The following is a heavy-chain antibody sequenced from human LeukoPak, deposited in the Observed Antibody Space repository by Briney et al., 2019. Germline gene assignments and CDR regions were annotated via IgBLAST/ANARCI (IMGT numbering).Heavy chain of an antibody. CDR2: IYYSGST. Sequence: SETLSPTCTVSGGSISSSSYYWGWIRQPPGKGLEWIGSIYYSGSTYYNPSLKSRVTISVDTSKNQFSLKLSSVTAADTAVYYCARHGVYDSSGYSNWFDPWGQGTLVTVSS. J-gene: IGHJ5*02. CDR3: ARHGVYDSSGYSNWFDP. CDR1: GGSISSSSYY. V-gene: IGHV4-39*01. D-gene: IGHD3-22*01.